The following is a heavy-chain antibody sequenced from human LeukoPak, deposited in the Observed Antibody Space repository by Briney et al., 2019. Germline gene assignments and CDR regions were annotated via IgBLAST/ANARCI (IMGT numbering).Heavy chain of an antibody. Sequence: ASVKVSCKASGYTFTSYDINWVRQATGQGLEWMGWMNPNSGNTGYAQKFQGRVTITRNTSISTAYMELSSLRSEDTAVYYCARAYYDILTGYYPGYYYYMDVWGKGTTVTISS. D-gene: IGHD3-9*01. CDR1: GYTFTSYD. V-gene: IGHV1-8*03. J-gene: IGHJ6*03. CDR2: MNPNSGNT. CDR3: ARAYYDILTGYYPGYYYYMDV.